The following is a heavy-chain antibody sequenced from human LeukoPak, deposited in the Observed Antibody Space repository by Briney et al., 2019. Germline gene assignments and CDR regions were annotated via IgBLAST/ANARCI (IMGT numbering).Heavy chain of an antibody. CDR3: ARGRSAYYYGSGSYYNVGNDAFDI. J-gene: IGHJ3*02. CDR1: GFTFNNYN. V-gene: IGHV3-48*04. D-gene: IGHD3-10*01. Sequence: GGSLRLSCAASGFTFNNYNINWVRQAPGKGLEWVSYISSSGSTIYYADSVKGRFTISRDNAKNSLYLQMNSLRAEDTAVYYCARGRSAYYYGSGSYYNVGNDAFDIWGQGTMVTVSS. CDR2: ISSSGSTI.